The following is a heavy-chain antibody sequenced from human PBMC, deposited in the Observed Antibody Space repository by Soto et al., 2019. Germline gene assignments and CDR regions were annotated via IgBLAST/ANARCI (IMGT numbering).Heavy chain of an antibody. CDR3: ARGVIAAAGTGDLNWFDP. V-gene: IGHV1-8*01. CDR1: GYTFTSYD. CDR2: MNPNSGNT. J-gene: IGHJ5*02. D-gene: IGHD6-13*01. Sequence: EASVKVSCKASGYTFTSYDINWVRQATGQGLEWMGWMNPNSGNTGYAQKFQGRVTMTRNTSISTAYMELSSLRSEDTAVYYCARGVIAAAGTGDLNWFDPWGQGTLVTVSS.